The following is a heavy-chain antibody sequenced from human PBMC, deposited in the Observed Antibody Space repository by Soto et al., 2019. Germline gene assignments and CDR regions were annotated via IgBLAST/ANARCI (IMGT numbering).Heavy chain of an antibody. CDR3: ARVSDCTNGVCYGGWFDP. Sequence: SETLSLTCTVSGCSISSYHWSWIRQPPGKGLEWIGYIYYSGSTNSNPSLKSRVTISVDTSKNQFSLKLSSVTAADTAVYYCARVSDCTNGVCYGGWFDPWGQGTLVTVSS. CDR1: GCSISSYH. J-gene: IGHJ5*02. V-gene: IGHV4-59*01. D-gene: IGHD2-8*01. CDR2: IYYSGST.